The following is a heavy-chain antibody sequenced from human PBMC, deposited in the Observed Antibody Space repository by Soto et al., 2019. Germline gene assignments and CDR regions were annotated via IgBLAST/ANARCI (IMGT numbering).Heavy chain of an antibody. CDR3: ARDVGWLVRYYYYGMDV. V-gene: IGHV1-18*04. J-gene: IGHJ6*02. CDR1: GYTFTSYC. CDR2: ISAYNGNT. Sequence: GASVKVSCKASGYTFTSYCISWVRQAPGQGLEWMGWISAYNGNTNYAQKLQGRVTMTTDTSTSTAYMELRSLRSDDTAVYYCARDVGWLVRYYYYGMDVWGQGTTVTVSS. D-gene: IGHD6-19*01.